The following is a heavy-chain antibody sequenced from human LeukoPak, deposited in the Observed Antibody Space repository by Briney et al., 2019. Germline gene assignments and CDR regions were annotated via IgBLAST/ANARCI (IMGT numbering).Heavy chain of an antibody. Sequence: QPGGSLRLSCAASGFTFSSYAMSWVRQAPGKGLEWVSAISGSDGSTYYADSVKGRFTISRDNSKNTLYLQMNSLRAEDTAVYYCAKDLTAEPYYDYWGQGTLVTVSS. D-gene: IGHD2-21*02. CDR1: GFTFSSYA. CDR2: ISGSDGST. V-gene: IGHV3-23*01. J-gene: IGHJ4*02. CDR3: AKDLTAEPYYDY.